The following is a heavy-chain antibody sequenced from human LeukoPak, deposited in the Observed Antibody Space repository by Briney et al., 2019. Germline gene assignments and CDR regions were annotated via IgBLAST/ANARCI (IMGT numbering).Heavy chain of an antibody. CDR1: GFTFSSYG. CDR3: ARAGIRGVIRPFDY. CDR2: IRYDGSNK. D-gene: IGHD3-10*01. Sequence: PGGSLRLSCAASGFTFSSYGMHWVRQAPGKGLEWVAFIRYDGSNKYYADSVKGRFTISRDNSKNTLYLQMNSLRAEDTAVYYCARAGIRGVIRPFDYWGQGTLVTVSS. V-gene: IGHV3-30*02. J-gene: IGHJ4*02.